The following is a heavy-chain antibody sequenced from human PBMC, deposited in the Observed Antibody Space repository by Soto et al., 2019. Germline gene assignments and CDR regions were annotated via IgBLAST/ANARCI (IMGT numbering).Heavy chain of an antibody. D-gene: IGHD2-8*01. V-gene: IGHV1-24*01. J-gene: IGHJ4*02. CDR1: GYTLTELS. CDR3: ATGPRYCTNGVCYTGPRY. CDR2: FDPEDGET. Sequence: SVKVSCKVSGYTLTELSMHWVRQAPGKGLEWMGGFDPEDGETIYAQKFKGRVTMTEDTSTDTAYMELSSLRSEDTAVFYFATGPRYCTNGVCYTGPRYWGQGTLVTVSS.